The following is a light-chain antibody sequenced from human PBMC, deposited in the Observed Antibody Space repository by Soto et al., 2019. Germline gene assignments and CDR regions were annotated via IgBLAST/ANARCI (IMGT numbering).Light chain of an antibody. CDR1: QSVSSSH. V-gene: IGKV3-20*01. Sequence: EIVLTQSPGTLSLSPGERATLSCRASQSVSSSHLAWYQQKPGQAPRLLIYGASSRATGIPDRFSGSGSGKDFTLTITRLEPEDFAAYYCPQYIEWPPGTFGQGTKWRSN. CDR3: PQYIEWPPGT. CDR2: GAS. J-gene: IGKJ1*01.